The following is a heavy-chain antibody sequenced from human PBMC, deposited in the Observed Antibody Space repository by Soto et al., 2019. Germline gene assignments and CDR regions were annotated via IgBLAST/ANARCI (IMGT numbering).Heavy chain of an antibody. Sequence: EVHLLESGGDLVQPGGSLRLSCAASGFTFSSYAMSWVRQAPGKGLEWVSSVSGGGGSTYFADPVKGRFTTSRDNSNNTLYLQMNSLRAEDTAIYYCAKGGLLTGVAYFDYWGQGTLVTVSS. D-gene: IGHD7-27*01. CDR3: AKGGLLTGVAYFDY. V-gene: IGHV3-23*01. J-gene: IGHJ4*02. CDR1: GFTFSSYA. CDR2: VSGGGGST.